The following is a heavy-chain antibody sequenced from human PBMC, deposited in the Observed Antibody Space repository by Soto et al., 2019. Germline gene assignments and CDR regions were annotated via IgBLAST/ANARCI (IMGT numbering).Heavy chain of an antibody. D-gene: IGHD3-9*01. V-gene: IGHV1-3*01. Sequence: ASVKVSCEASGDTFTRYAMHWVRQAPGQRLEWMGWINAGNGNTKYSQKFQGRVTITRDTSASTACMELSSLRSEDTAVYYCARAHYDILTGYSLNWFDPWGQGTLVTVSS. CDR2: INAGNGNT. CDR3: ARAHYDILTGYSLNWFDP. J-gene: IGHJ5*02. CDR1: GDTFTRYA.